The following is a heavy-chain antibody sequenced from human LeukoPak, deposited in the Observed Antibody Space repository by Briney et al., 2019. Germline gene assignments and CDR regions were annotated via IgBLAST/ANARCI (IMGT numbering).Heavy chain of an antibody. J-gene: IGHJ4*02. V-gene: IGHV3-7*03. D-gene: IGHD3-10*01. CDR1: GFTFSAYW. Sequence: GGSLRLSCAASGFTFSAYWMSWVRQAPGKGLEWVANIKQDGSDKYYVDSVKGRFTISRDNAKNSLYLQMNSLRAEDTAVYYCGKKTVVGSYFDYLGQGTPVTVSS. CDR2: IKQDGSDK. CDR3: GKKTVVGSYFDY.